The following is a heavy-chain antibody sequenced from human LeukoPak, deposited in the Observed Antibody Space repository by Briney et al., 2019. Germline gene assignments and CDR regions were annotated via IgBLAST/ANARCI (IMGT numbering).Heavy chain of an antibody. D-gene: IGHD5-12*01. CDR3: ARIICAFPGGYDSGAAFDI. CDR2: IDWDDDK. J-gene: IGHJ3*02. Sequence: TLSLTCTVSGGSISSYYWSWIRQPPGKALEWLARIDWDDDKYYSTSLKTRLTISKDTSKNQVVLTMTNMDPVDTATYYCARIICAFPGGYDSGAAFDIWGQGTMVTVSS. V-gene: IGHV2-70*11. CDR1: GGSISSYY.